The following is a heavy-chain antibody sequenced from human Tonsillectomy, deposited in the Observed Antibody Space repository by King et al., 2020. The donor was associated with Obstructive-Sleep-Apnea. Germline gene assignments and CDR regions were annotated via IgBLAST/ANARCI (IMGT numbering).Heavy chain of an antibody. D-gene: IGHD2-21*01. Sequence: LQLQESGPGLVKPSETLSLTCTVSGGFVSSSIYYWCWIRQPPGKGLEWIGSIYYSGSSYYNTSLKSRVTISVYTSKNQFSLKLSSVTAADTAVYYCVRDPYSYFDYWGQGTLVTVSS. CDR1: GGFVSSSIYY. J-gene: IGHJ4*02. CDR3: VRDPYSYFDY. CDR2: IYYSGSS. V-gene: IGHV4-39*07.